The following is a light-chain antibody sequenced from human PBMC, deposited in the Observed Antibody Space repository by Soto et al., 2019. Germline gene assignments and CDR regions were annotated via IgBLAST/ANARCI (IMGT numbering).Light chain of an antibody. CDR1: SSDVGGYYF. CDR3: SSYTGNTVA. CDR2: EVN. J-gene: IGLJ3*02. V-gene: IGLV2-8*01. Sequence: QSALTQPPSASGSPGQSVTISCSGASSDVGGYYFVSWYQQHPGKAPKVIIYEVNQRPSGVPHRFSGSKSGDTASLTVSGLQAEDEADYYCSSYTGNTVAFGGGTKLTVL.